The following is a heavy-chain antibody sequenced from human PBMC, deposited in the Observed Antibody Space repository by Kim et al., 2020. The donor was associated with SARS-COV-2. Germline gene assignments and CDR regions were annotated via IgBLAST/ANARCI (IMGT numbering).Heavy chain of an antibody. CDR2: ISSSGGST. V-gene: IGHV3-23*01. CDR3: AKDSPHYGDPDNWFDP. J-gene: IGHJ5*02. CDR1: GFTFSSYA. Sequence: GGSLRLSCAASGFTFSSYAMSWVRQAPGKGLEWVSAISSSGGSTYYADSVKGRFTISRDNSKNTLYLQMNSLRAEDTAVYYCAKDSPHYGDPDNWFDPWGQGTLVTVSS. D-gene: IGHD4-17*01.